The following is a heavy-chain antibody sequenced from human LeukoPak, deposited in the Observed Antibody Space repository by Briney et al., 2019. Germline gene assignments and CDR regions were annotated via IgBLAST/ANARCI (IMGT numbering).Heavy chain of an antibody. CDR3: ARDWGVGGRPGYMDV. D-gene: IGHD6-6*01. CDR1: SGSISNKY. CDR2: IYYSGNT. J-gene: IGHJ6*03. Sequence: PSETLSLTCTVSSGSISNKYWSWIRQPPGKGLEWIGYIYYSGNTNYNPSLKSRVTILVDTSKNQVSLKLSSVTAADTAVYFCARDWGVGGRPGYMDVWGKGTTVTVSS. V-gene: IGHV4-59*01.